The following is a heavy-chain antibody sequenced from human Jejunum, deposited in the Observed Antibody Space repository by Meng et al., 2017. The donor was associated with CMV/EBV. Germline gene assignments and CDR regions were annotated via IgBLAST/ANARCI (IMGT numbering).Heavy chain of an antibody. CDR3: ATTSGSSY. V-gene: IGHV3-48*03. J-gene: IGHJ4*02. Sequence: SCVASGFTFSSYEMNWVRQAPGKGLEWVSYISQSDATKHYAASVRGRFTISRDNTENSLFLQMNTLRVEDTAVYYCATTSGSSYWGQGALVTVSS. CDR2: ISQSDATK. D-gene: IGHD6-6*01. CDR1: GFTFSSYE.